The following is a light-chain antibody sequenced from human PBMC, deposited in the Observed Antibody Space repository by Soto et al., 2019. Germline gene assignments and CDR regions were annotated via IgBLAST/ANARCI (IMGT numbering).Light chain of an antibody. V-gene: IGKV3-20*01. CDR1: QSVSSSY. Sequence: EIVLTQSPGTLSLSPGERATLSCRASQSVSSSYLAWYQQKPGQAPRLLIYGASSRATGITDRFSGSGSGTDFTLTISRLEPQDFAVNYCQQYGSSPRTLGKGTKREIK. CDR3: QQYGSSPRT. CDR2: GAS. J-gene: IGKJ2*01.